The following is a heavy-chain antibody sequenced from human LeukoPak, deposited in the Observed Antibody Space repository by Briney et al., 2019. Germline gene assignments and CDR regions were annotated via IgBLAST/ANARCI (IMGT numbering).Heavy chain of an antibody. CDR1: RFTFDDYD. CDR3: AELGITMIGGV. D-gene: IGHD3-10*02. V-gene: IGHV3-20*04. Sequence: SGGSLRLSCAASRFTFDDYDMSWVRQAPGKGLEWVSGINWNGGSTGYADSVKGRFTISRDNAKNSLYLQMNSLRAEDTAVYYCAELGITMIGGVWGKGTTVTISS. CDR2: INWNGGST. J-gene: IGHJ6*04.